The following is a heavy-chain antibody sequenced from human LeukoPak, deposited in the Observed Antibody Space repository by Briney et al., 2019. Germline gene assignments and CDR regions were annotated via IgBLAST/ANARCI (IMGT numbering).Heavy chain of an antibody. V-gene: IGHV3-21*01. J-gene: IGHJ5*02. CDR1: GFTFDDYA. D-gene: IGHD6-6*01. CDR3: ARGSSNIAARNNWFDP. CDR2: ISTSSSYI. Sequence: GGSLRLSCAASGFTFDDYAMHWVRQAPGKGLEWVSSISTSSSYINYADSVKGRFTISRDNGKKSLYLQMNSLRAEDTAVYYCARGSSNIAARNNWFDPWGQGTLVTVSS.